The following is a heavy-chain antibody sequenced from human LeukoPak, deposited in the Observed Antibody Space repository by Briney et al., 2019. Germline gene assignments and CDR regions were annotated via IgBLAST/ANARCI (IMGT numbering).Heavy chain of an antibody. V-gene: IGHV3-53*01. CDR2: IYSGGST. CDR3: AKGPFWSGYYRVDY. J-gene: IGHJ4*02. Sequence: ETLSLTCTVSGGSISSSSYYWGWIRQPPGKGLEWVSVIYSGGSTYYADSVKGRFTVSRDNSKNTLYLQMNSLRAEDTAVYYCAKGPFWSGYYRVDYWGQGTLVTVSS. D-gene: IGHD3-3*01. CDR1: GGSISSSSYY.